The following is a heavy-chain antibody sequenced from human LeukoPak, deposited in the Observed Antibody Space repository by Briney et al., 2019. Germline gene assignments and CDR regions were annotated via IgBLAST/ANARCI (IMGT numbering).Heavy chain of an antibody. CDR1: GGSISGYY. J-gene: IGHJ4*02. V-gene: IGHV4-59*01. CDR2: IYYSGST. CDR3: AREPPSIMGATDYFDY. D-gene: IGHD1-26*01. Sequence: PSETLSLTCTVSGGSISGYYWNWIRQPPGKGLEWIGYIYYSGSTNYNPSLKSRVTISVETSKNQSSLKLSSVTAPDTAVYYCAREPPSIMGATDYFDYWGQGTLVTVSS.